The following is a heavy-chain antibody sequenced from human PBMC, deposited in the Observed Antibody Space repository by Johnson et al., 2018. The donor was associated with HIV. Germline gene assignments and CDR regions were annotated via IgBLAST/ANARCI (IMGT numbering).Heavy chain of an antibody. D-gene: IGHD2-21*02. J-gene: IGHJ3*01. CDR2: INSDGSNT. Sequence: QMQLVESGGGVARPGGSLRLSCAASGFTFDDFGMSWVRQAPGKGLEWVSRINSDGSNTKYADSVKGRFTISRDNSENTLYLQMNSLRPEDTAVYYCAKTPGDDWYYSEGSDAFDVWGQGTNVIVSS. V-gene: IGHV3-NL1*01. CDR3: AKTPGDDWYYSEGSDAFDV. CDR1: GFTFDDFG.